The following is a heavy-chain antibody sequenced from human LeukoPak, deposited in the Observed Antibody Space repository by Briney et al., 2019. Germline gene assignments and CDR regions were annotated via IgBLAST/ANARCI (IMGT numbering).Heavy chain of an antibody. V-gene: IGHV3-53*01. J-gene: IGHJ4*02. Sequence: GGSLRLSCAPSGFTVSSSYMSWVRQAPGEGLEWVSFIYSGGSTYYADSVMGRFTISRDNSKNALYLQMNSLRAEDTAVYYCARVLYGSGSYSPYFDYWGQGTLVTVSS. CDR1: GFTVSSSY. D-gene: IGHD3-10*01. CDR2: IYSGGST. CDR3: ARVLYGSGSYSPYFDY.